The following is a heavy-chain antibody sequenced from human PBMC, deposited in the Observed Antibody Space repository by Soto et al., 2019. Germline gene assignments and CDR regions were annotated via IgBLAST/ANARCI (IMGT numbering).Heavy chain of an antibody. D-gene: IGHD2-2*01. CDR3: ARTYWSRRGCRRFDC. J-gene: IGHJ4*02. CDR1: GDSITSGDNY. V-gene: IGHV4-30-4*01. Sequence: ALSLPGTVSGDSITSGDNYCYWIRHPPGNGLEWIGYIYHSGHTYYNPTLKSRLTISVDTSKNHFSLRLNSVTAADTAVYYCARTYWSRRGCRRFDCWDRGAL. CDR2: IYHSGHT.